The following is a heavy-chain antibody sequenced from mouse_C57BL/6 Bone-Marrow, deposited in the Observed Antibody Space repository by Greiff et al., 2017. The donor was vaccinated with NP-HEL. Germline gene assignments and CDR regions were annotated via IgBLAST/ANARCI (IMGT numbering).Heavy chain of an antibody. CDR3: ARSYYDPFAY. D-gene: IGHD1-1*02. J-gene: IGHJ3*01. V-gene: IGHV5-17*01. Sequence: EVHLVESGGGLVKPGGSLKLSCAASGFTFSDYGMHWVRQAPEKGLEWVAYISSGSSTIYYADTVKGRFTISRDNAKNTLFLQMTILRSEDTAMYYCARSYYDPFAYWGQGTLVTVSA. CDR2: ISSGSSTI. CDR1: GFTFSDYG.